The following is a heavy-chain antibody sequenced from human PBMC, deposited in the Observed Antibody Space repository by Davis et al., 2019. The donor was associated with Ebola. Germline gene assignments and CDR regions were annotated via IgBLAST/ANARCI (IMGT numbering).Heavy chain of an antibody. Sequence: GESLKISCTDSVITFSSYAMTWVRQAPGKGLEWVSAISGSGGSTYYADSAKGRFTISRDNAKNSLYLQMNSLRAEDTAVYYCARVVSSSWYVLSGFRQHYGMDVWGQGTTVTVSS. CDR1: VITFSSYA. CDR3: ARVVSSSWYVLSGFRQHYGMDV. J-gene: IGHJ6*02. CDR2: ISGSGGST. V-gene: IGHV3-23*01. D-gene: IGHD6-13*01.